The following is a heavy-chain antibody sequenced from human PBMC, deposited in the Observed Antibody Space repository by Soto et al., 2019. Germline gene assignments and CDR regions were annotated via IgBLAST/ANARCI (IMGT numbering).Heavy chain of an antibody. CDR3: ARGDTSRWYRAFDY. CDR2: IIPVFGTT. Sequence: QVQLVQSGAEVKKPGSSVKVSCKASGGSFRNYAFSWLRQAPGQGLECMGGIIPVFGTTKYAQKFQGRVTITADESTSTAYMELSSLRPDDTAVYYCARGDTSRWYRAFDYWGQGTMVTVSS. V-gene: IGHV1-69*01. CDR1: GGSFRNYA. D-gene: IGHD6-13*01. J-gene: IGHJ4*02.